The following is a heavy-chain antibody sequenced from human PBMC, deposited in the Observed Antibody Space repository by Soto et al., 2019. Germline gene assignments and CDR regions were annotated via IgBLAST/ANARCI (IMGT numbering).Heavy chain of an antibody. Sequence: SLTLSSASSGVTLNDSYITWVRQAPGKGLEWVSYISSSGSSTYYADSVKGRFTISRDNSKNTLYLQMNSLRAEDKDVYKCTKHYYFDNLVKGYLDTGSS. V-gene: IGHV3-11*01. CDR1: GVTLNDSY. CDR3: TKHYYFDN. CDR2: ISSSGSST. J-gene: IGHJ4*02.